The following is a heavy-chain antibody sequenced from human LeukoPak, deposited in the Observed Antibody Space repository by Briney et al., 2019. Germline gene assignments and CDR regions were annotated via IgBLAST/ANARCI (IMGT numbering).Heavy chain of an antibody. Sequence: ASVKVSCKASGYTFTSYYMHWVRQAPGQGLEWMGIINPSGGSTSYAQKFQGRVTMTRDTSMSTVYMELSSLRSEDTAVYYCARDLFAYCGGDCYSPFDYWGQGTLVTVSS. V-gene: IGHV1-46*03. CDR2: INPSGGST. CDR1: GYTFTSYY. D-gene: IGHD2-21*01. CDR3: ARDLFAYCGGDCYSPFDY. J-gene: IGHJ4*02.